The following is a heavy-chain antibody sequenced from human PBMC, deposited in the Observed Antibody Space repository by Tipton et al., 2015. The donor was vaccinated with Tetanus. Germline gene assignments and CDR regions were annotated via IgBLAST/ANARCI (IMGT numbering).Heavy chain of an antibody. J-gene: IGHJ4*02. V-gene: IGHV4-4*02. CDR3: ARDIGPKRYCSGGSCSKYFDY. Sequence: TLSLTCAVSGGSISSSNWWSWVRQPPGKGLEWIGEIYHSGSTNYNPSLKSRVTISVDKSKNQFSRKLSSVTAADTAVYYCARDIGPKRYCSGGSCSKYFDYWGQGTLVTVSS. D-gene: IGHD2-15*01. CDR2: IYHSGST. CDR1: GGSISSSNW.